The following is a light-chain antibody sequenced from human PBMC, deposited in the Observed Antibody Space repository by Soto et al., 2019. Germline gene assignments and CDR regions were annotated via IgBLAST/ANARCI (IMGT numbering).Light chain of an antibody. CDR2: KAS. V-gene: IGKV1-5*03. J-gene: IGKJ1*01. CDR3: QQYNNWPLWT. CDR1: QSISSY. Sequence: DIQMTQSPSSLSASVGDRVTITCRASQSISSYLNWYQQKPGKAPKLLIYKASTLKSGVPSRFSGSGSGTEFTLTISSLQPDDFAVYYCQQYNNWPLWTFGQGTKVDIK.